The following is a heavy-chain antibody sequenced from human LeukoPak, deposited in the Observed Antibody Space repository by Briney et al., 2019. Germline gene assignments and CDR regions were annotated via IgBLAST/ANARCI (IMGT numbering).Heavy chain of an antibody. V-gene: IGHV4-34*01. CDR2: INHSGAT. CDR3: ARRVRGVIISFYYYNGMDV. CDR1: GGSFSDYY. J-gene: IGHJ6*02. D-gene: IGHD3-10*01. Sequence: SETLSLTCAVYGGSFSDYYWTWIRLSPGKGLEWIGEINHSGATDYNPSLKSRVTISVDTSKNQFSLKVRSVTAADTAVYYCARRVRGVIISFYYYNGMDVWGQGTTVTVSS.